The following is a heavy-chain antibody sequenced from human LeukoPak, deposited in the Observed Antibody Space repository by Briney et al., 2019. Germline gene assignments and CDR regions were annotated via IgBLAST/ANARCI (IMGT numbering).Heavy chain of an antibody. CDR2: IYHSGST. CDR3: ARWSQLGYCSGGSCYFDY. CDR1: GYSISSGYY. J-gene: IGHJ4*02. D-gene: IGHD2-15*01. Sequence: PPETLSLTCTVSGYSISSGYYWGWIRQPPGKGLEWIGSIYHSGSTYYNPSLKSRVTISVDTSKNQFSLKLSSVTAADTAVYYCARWSQLGYCSGGSCYFDYWGQGTLVTVSS. V-gene: IGHV4-38-2*02.